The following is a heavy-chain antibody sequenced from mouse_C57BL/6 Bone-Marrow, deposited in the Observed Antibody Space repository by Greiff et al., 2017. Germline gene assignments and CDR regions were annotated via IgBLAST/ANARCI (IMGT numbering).Heavy chain of an antibody. CDR3: AIPYYSNYWYFDV. CDR2: IYPGSGST. J-gene: IGHJ1*03. D-gene: IGHD2-5*01. Sequence: QVQLQQPGAELVKPGASVKMSCKASGYTFTSYWITWVKQRPGQGLEWIGDIYPGSGSTNYNEKFKGKATLTLDTSSSTAYMQLSSLTSEDSAVYYCAIPYYSNYWYFDVWGTGTTVTVSS. CDR1: GYTFTSYW. V-gene: IGHV1-55*01.